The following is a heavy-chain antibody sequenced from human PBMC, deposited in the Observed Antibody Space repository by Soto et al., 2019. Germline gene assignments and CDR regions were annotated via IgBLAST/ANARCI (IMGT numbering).Heavy chain of an antibody. Sequence: PGGSLRLSCAASGFTVTSYYMSWVRQAPGKGLEWVSLIYTGGNTNYADSVKGRFTISRDNSKNTLYLQMNSLRAEDTAVYYCARDYYYGSGNYYRADYYHYGMDVWGQLTTVTVSS. CDR2: IYTGGNT. V-gene: IGHV3-53*01. CDR1: GFTVTSYY. CDR3: ARDYYYGSGNYYRADYYHYGMDV. J-gene: IGHJ6*02. D-gene: IGHD3-10*01.